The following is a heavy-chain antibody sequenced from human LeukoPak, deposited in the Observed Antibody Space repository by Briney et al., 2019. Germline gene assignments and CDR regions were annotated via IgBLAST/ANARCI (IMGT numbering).Heavy chain of an antibody. Sequence: GGSLRPSCAASGFTFSSYAMSWVRQAPGKGLEWVAVISFDGSDEYYADSVKGRFTISRDNSKNTLFLQMNSLRAEDTAVYYCARGGGTIVRGATAGVDYWGQGTLVTVSS. J-gene: IGHJ4*02. D-gene: IGHD3-10*01. CDR2: ISFDGSDE. CDR1: GFTFSSYA. CDR3: ARGGGTIVRGATAGVDY. V-gene: IGHV3-30*04.